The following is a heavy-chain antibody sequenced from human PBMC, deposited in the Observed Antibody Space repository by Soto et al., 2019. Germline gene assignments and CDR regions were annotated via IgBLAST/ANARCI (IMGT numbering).Heavy chain of an antibody. D-gene: IGHD6-13*01. CDR3: AKSFSSNWYDYFDY. CDR2: ISGSGATT. V-gene: IGHV3-23*01. Sequence: VGSLRLSCAASGITFIADAMSWVRQAPGKGLEWVSAISGSGATTYYADSVKGRFTISRDKSKNTLYLQMNSLRAEDTALYYCAKSFSSNWYDYFDYWGQGSLVTVSS. CDR1: GITFIADA. J-gene: IGHJ4*02.